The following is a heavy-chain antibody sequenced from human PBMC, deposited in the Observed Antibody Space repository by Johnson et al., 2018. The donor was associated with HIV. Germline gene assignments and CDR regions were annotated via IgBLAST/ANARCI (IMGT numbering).Heavy chain of an antibody. CDR3: ARSRNYACDI. CDR2: ISRSGSAI. CDR1: GFTFNDYY. J-gene: IGHJ3*02. D-gene: IGHD1-1*01. Sequence: QVQLVESGGGLVKPGGSLRLSCTASGFTFNDYYMTWVRQAPGEGLEWVSYISRSGSAIYYADSVKGRFTMSRDNAKNSMCLQMNSLRADDTAVYYCARSRNYACDIWGQGTMVTVSS. V-gene: IGHV3-11*04.